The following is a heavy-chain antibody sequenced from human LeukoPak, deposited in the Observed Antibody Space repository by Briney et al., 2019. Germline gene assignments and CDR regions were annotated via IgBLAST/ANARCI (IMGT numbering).Heavy chain of an antibody. Sequence: PGGSLRLSCAASGFTFGSYGMSWVRQAPGKGLEWVSGISGSGGSTYYADSVKGRFTISRDNSKNTLYLQMNSLRAEDTAVYYCAKFRGYSYGPIGYWGQGTLVTVSS. V-gene: IGHV3-23*01. CDR1: GFTFGSYG. D-gene: IGHD5-18*01. J-gene: IGHJ4*02. CDR2: ISGSGGST. CDR3: AKFRGYSYGPIGY.